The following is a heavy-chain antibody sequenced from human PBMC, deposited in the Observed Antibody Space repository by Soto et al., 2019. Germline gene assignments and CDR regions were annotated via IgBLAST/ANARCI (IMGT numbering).Heavy chain of an antibody. D-gene: IGHD1-1*01. V-gene: IGHV1-3*01. CDR3: ARVLAITGHYYFDY. Sequence: ASVKVSCTASGYTFTGYAMNCRRQARGQRLEWMGWINAGNVNTKYSQKSQGRVTITRDTSASTAYMELSSLRSEDTAVYYCARVLAITGHYYFDYWGQGTLVTVSS. CDR2: INAGNVNT. J-gene: IGHJ4*02. CDR1: GYTFTGYA.